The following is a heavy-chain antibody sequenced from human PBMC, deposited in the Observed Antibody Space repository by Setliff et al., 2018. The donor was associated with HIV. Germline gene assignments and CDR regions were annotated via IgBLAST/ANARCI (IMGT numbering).Heavy chain of an antibody. CDR1: GYTFTNYY. J-gene: IGHJ4*02. CDR3: ARGSLYYFDY. V-gene: IGHV1-46*01. Sequence: ASVKVSCKASGYTFTNYYMHWVRQAPGQGLEWMGIINPSGGSTSYAQKFQGRVTMTTDTSTSTAYLELRSLRFDDTAVYYCARGSLYYFDYWGQGTLVTVSS. CDR2: INPSGGST.